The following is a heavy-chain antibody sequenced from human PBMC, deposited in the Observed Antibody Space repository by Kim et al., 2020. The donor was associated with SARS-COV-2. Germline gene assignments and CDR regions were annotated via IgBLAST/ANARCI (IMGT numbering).Heavy chain of an antibody. D-gene: IGHD5-12*01. V-gene: IGHV4-31*02. CDR3: ARVGGIGYDLDAVPTYFDY. Sequence: SRVTISVDTSNNQFSLKLSSVTAADTAVYYCARVGGIGYDLDAVPTYFDYWGQGTLVTVSS. J-gene: IGHJ4*02.